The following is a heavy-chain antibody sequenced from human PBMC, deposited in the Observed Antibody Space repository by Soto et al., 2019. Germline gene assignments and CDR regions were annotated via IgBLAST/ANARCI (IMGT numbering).Heavy chain of an antibody. CDR2: IRDDGSNK. J-gene: IGHJ6*03. CDR1: GFTFSSYG. D-gene: IGHD3-3*01. CDR3: AKGNYDFWSGFMDV. Sequence: HPGGSLRLSCAASGFTFSSYGVHWVRQAPGKGLEWVAVIRDDGSNKYYADSVKGRFTISRDNSKNTLYLQMNSLRAEDTAVYCCAKGNYDFWSGFMDVWGKGTTVTVSS. V-gene: IGHV3-33*06.